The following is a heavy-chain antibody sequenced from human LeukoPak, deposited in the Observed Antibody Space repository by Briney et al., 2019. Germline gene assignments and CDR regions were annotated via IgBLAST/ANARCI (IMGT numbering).Heavy chain of an antibody. CDR1: GFTFDDYA. CDR2: ISWNSGSI. CDR3: AKGTLFGY. Sequence: QTGGSLRLSCAASGFTFDDYAMHWVRQAPGKSLEWVSGISWNSGSIGYADSVKGRFTISRDNAKNSLYLQMNSLRAEDTALYYCAKGTLFGYWGQGTLVTVPS. V-gene: IGHV3-9*01. J-gene: IGHJ4*02.